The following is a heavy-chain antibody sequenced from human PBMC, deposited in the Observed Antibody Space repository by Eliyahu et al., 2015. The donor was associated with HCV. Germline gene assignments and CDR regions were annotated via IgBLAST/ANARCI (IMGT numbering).Heavy chain of an antibody. J-gene: IGHJ3*02. Sequence: EVQLVESGGGLVQPGRSLRLSCAASGFTFDDYAMHWVRQAPGKGLEWVSGISWNSGKVAYADSVKGRFTISRDNANNSLYMQMNSLRAEDSALYYCAKLTANSGYDLGAFDIWGQGTMVTVSS. D-gene: IGHD5-12*01. CDR1: GFTFDDYA. V-gene: IGHV3-9*01. CDR2: ISWNSGKV. CDR3: AKLTANSGYDLGAFDI.